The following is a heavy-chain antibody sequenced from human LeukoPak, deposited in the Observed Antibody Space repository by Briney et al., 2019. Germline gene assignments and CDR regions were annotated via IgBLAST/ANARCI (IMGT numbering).Heavy chain of an antibody. V-gene: IGHV3-23*01. Sequence: GGSLRLSCAASGFTFSSYAMSWVRQAPGKGLEWVSAISGSGGSTYYADSVKGRFTISRDNSKNTLYLQMNSLRAEDTAVYYCARETIAAAGKGINYYYYYYMDVWGKGTTVTISS. J-gene: IGHJ6*03. CDR2: ISGSGGST. CDR1: GFTFSSYA. D-gene: IGHD6-13*01. CDR3: ARETIAAAGKGINYYYYYYMDV.